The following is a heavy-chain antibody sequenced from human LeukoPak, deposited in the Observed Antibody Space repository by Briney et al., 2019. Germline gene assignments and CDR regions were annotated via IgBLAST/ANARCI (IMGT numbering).Heavy chain of an antibody. CDR2: IYYSGST. J-gene: IGHJ5*02. CDR3: ARRRSIAAADNWFDP. V-gene: IGHV4-39*01. CDR1: GGSISSSSYY. Sequence: KPSETLSLTCTVSGGSISSSSYYWGWIRQPPGKGLEWIGSIYYSGSTYYNPSLKSRVTISVDTSKNQFSLKLSSVTAADTAVYYCARRRSIAAADNWFDPWGQGTLVTVSS. D-gene: IGHD6-25*01.